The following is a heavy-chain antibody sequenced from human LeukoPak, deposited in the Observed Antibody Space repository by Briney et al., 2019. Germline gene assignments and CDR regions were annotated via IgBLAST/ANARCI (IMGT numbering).Heavy chain of an antibody. D-gene: IGHD6-13*01. CDR1: GFTVSSND. CDR3: AKDEEKGRGSSWYREPVLDY. Sequence: GGSLRLSCAASGFTVSSNDMSWVRQAPGKGLECISVIYSGGSTDYADSVKGRLTISRDNSKNTLYLQMNSLRAEDTAVYYCAKDEEKGRGSSWYREPVLDYWGQGTLVTVSS. J-gene: IGHJ4*02. CDR2: IYSGGST. V-gene: IGHV3-53*05.